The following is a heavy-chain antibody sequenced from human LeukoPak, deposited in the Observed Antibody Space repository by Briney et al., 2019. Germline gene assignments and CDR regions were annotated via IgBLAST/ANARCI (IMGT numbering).Heavy chain of an antibody. D-gene: IGHD3-22*01. CDR3: APRPYCYDSSGYWGY. Sequence: GGSLRLSCAASGFTFSSYAMSWVRQAPGKGLEWVSAISGSGGSTYYADSVKGRFTISRDNSKNTLYLQMNSLRAEDTAVYYCAPRPYCYDSSGYWGYWGQGTLVTVSS. J-gene: IGHJ4*02. CDR1: GFTFSSYA. CDR2: ISGSGGST. V-gene: IGHV3-23*01.